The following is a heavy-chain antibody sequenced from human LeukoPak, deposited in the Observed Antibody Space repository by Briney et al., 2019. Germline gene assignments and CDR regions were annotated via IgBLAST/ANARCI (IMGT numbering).Heavy chain of an antibody. D-gene: IGHD3-22*01. CDR1: GGSISSGGYS. CDR3: ARMGDYYDSSGLNWFDP. Sequence: SQTLSLTCAVSGGSISSGGYSWSWIRQPPGKGLEWIGYIYHSGSTYYNPSLKSRVTISVDRSKNQFSLKLSSVTAADTAVYYCARMGDYYDSSGLNWFDPWGQGTLVTVSS. V-gene: IGHV4-30-2*01. J-gene: IGHJ5*02. CDR2: IYHSGST.